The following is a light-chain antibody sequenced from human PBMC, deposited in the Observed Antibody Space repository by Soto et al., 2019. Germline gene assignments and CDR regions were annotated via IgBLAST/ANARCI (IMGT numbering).Light chain of an antibody. CDR2: DVS. V-gene: IGLV2-14*03. CDR3: SSHTSSGTLGI. CDR1: RSDVGGYNY. Sequence: QSALTQPASVSGSPGQSITISCTGTRSDVGGYNYVSWYQQHPGKAPKLIIYDVSNRPSGASSRFSGSKSGNTASLTISGLQAEDEADYYCSSHTSSGTLGIFGGGTKLTVL. J-gene: IGLJ2*01.